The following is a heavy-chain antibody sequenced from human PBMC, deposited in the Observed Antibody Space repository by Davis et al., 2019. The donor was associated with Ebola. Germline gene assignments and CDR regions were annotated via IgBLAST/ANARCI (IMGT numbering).Heavy chain of an antibody. J-gene: IGHJ3*01. V-gene: IGHV4-39*07. D-gene: IGHD2-8*02. CDR2: IYYSGST. Sequence: SETLSLTCTVSGGSISSSSYYWGWIRQPPGKGLEWIGSIYYSGSTYYNPSLKSRVTISVDTSNKQFSLRLSSVTAADTAVYYCARGGDIVLVVAGTSDAFDFWGQGTMVTVSS. CDR1: GGSISSSSYY. CDR3: ARGGDIVLVVAGTSDAFDF.